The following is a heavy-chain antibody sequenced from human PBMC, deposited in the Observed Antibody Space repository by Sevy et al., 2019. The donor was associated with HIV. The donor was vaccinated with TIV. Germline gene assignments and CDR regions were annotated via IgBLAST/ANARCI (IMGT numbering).Heavy chain of an antibody. CDR2: IRSDGSEK. CDR3: AKDEEAGGISYLSSFDAPFDY. J-gene: IGHJ4*02. Sequence: GGSLRLSCAASGFSFSYYGMHWVRQAPGKGLEWVTFIRSDGSEKFYADSVKGRFTISRDNSKNTLYLEMYSLRVEDTALYYCAKDEEAGGISYLSSFDAPFDYWGQGTLVTVSS. V-gene: IGHV3-30*02. D-gene: IGHD1-26*01. CDR1: GFSFSYYG.